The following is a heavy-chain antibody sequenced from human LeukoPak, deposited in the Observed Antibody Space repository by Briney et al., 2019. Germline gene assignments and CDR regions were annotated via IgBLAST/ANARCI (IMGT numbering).Heavy chain of an antibody. D-gene: IGHD4-11*01. CDR2: IYYSGST. CDR3: AMSYSNYPYYFDY. J-gene: IGHJ4*02. V-gene: IGHV4-59*01. CDR1: GGSISSYY. Sequence: ASETLSLTCTVSGGSISSYYWSWIRQPPGKGLGWIGYIYYSGSTNYNPSLKSRVTISVDTSKNQFSLKLSSVTAADTAVYYCAMSYSNYPYYFDYWGQGTLVTVSS.